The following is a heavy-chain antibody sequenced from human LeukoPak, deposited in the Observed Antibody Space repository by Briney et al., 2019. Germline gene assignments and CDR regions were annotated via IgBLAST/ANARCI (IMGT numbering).Heavy chain of an antibody. CDR3: ARAGSHWHYVY. V-gene: IGHV3-53*01. J-gene: IGHJ4*02. D-gene: IGHD3-10*01. CDR1: GFTVSSHY. Sequence: PGGSLRLSCAASGFTVSSHYMSWVRQAPGKGLEWVSVIYSDGSIYYADSVRGRFTISRDNAKNSLSLQMNNLRVEDTAVYYCARAGSHWHYVYWGQGTVVTVSS. CDR2: IYSDGSI.